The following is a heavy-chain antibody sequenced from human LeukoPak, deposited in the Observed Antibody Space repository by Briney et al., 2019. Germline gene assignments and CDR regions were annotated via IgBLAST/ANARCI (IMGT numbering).Heavy chain of an antibody. CDR1: GFTFTISA. CDR3: AAVGRIYCSGGSCYSGTNNWFDP. J-gene: IGHJ5*02. Sequence: ASVRVSSKASGFTFTISAVEWVRQARGERGGRIGWIVVGRGKTNYAQKFQERVTITRDMSTSTAYMELSSLRSEDTAVYYCAAVGRIYCSGGSCYSGTNNWFDPWGQGTLVTVSS. V-gene: IGHV1-58*01. CDR2: IVVGRGKT. D-gene: IGHD2-15*01.